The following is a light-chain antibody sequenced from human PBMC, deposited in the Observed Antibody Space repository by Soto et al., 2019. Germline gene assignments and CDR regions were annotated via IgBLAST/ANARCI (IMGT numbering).Light chain of an antibody. CDR1: SSDIGRYNY. V-gene: IGLV2-14*01. Sequence: QSALTQPASVSGSPGQSITISCTGTSSDIGRYNYVSWYQHHPGKVPKLMIYEVTSRPSGVSNRFSGSKSGNTASLTISGLQTDDEADYYCSSYTSRYTVMFGGGTKLTVL. J-gene: IGLJ3*02. CDR2: EVT. CDR3: SSYTSRYTVM.